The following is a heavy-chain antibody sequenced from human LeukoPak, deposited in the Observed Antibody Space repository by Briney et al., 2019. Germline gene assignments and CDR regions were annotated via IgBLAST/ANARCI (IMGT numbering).Heavy chain of an antibody. CDR3: AKEYTGTFSPFPSYFDN. Sequence: GGTLRLSCAASGFTFSSYAMNWVRQAPGKGLEWVSAITGSGGRTYYADSVKGRFTISRDNSKNTPYLQMNSLRAEDTAIYYCAKEYTGTFSPFPSYFDNWGQGTLGTVSS. D-gene: IGHD1-26*01. CDR1: GFTFSSYA. V-gene: IGHV3-23*01. J-gene: IGHJ4*02. CDR2: ITGSGGRT.